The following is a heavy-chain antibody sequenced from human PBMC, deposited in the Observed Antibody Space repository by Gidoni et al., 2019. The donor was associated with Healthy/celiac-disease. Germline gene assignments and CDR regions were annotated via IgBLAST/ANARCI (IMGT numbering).Heavy chain of an antibody. V-gene: IGHV4-34*01. CDR1: GGSFSGYY. D-gene: IGHD1-7*01. Sequence: QVQLQQWGAGLLKPSETLSLTCAVYGGSFSGYYWSWIRQPPGKGLEWIGEINHSGSTNYNPSLKSRVTISVDTSKNQFSLKLSSVTAADTAVYYCARGNRNWNYLAAWFDPWGQGTLVTVSS. J-gene: IGHJ5*02. CDR2: INHSGST. CDR3: ARGNRNWNYLAAWFDP.